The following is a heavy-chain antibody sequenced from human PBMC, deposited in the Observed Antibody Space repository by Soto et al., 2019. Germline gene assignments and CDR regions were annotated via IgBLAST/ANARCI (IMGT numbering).Heavy chain of an antibody. Sequence: SVKVSCKASGGTFSSYAISWVRQAPGQGLEWMGGIIPIFGTANYAQKFQGRVTITADESTSTAYMELSSLRSEDTAVYYCASSPSEYSSSPDYYYYYGMDVWGQGTTVTVSS. CDR1: GGTFSSYA. D-gene: IGHD6-6*01. CDR3: ASSPSEYSSSPDYYYYYGMDV. J-gene: IGHJ6*02. CDR2: IIPIFGTA. V-gene: IGHV1-69*13.